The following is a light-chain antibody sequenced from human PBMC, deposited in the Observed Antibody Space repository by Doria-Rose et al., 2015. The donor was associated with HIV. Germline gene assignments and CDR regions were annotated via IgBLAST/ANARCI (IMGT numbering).Light chain of an antibody. J-gene: IGKJ1*01. CDR1: QSFSSTY. CDR2: DGS. V-gene: IGKV3-20*01. Sequence: TQSPGTLSLSPGERATLSCRASQSFSSTYLAWYPQKPGQAPSLLIYDGSTRATGIPHRFSASGSGTDFTLTINRLEPEDFALYYCHQYGTSWTFGQGTKVEI. CDR3: HQYGTSWT.